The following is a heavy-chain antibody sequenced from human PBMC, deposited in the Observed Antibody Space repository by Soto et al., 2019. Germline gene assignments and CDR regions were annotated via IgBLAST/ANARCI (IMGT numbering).Heavy chain of an antibody. D-gene: IGHD3-9*01. V-gene: IGHV1-69*13. CDR3: ARDGDYVILTGYYVSRGLYYGMDV. CDR1: GGTFSSYA. CDR2: IIPIFGTA. J-gene: IGHJ6*02. Sequence: ASVKVSCKASGGTFSSYAISWVRQAPGQGLEWKGGIIPIFGTANYAQKLQGRDTITADESTSTAYMKQSSLRYEDTAVYYFARDGDYVILTGYYVSRGLYYGMDVWGQGTTVTVSS.